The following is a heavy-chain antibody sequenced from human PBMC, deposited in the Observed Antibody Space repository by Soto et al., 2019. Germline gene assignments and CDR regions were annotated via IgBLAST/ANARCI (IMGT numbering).Heavy chain of an antibody. D-gene: IGHD6-19*01. CDR3: ARGSSSGWYGLKIFDY. V-gene: IGHV4-39*07. Sequence: SETLSLTCTVSGGSISSSSYYWGWIRQPPGKGLEWIGSIYYSGSTYYNPSLKSRVTISVDTSKNQFSLKLSSVTAADTAVYYCARGSSSGWYGLKIFDYWGQGTLVTVSS. CDR2: IYYSGST. J-gene: IGHJ4*02. CDR1: GGSISSSSYY.